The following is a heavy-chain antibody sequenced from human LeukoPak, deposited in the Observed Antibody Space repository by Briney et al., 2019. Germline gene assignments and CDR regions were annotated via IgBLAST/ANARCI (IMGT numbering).Heavy chain of an antibody. V-gene: IGHV3-11*05. J-gene: IGHJ4*02. D-gene: IGHD3-22*01. CDR2: ISSTTSYT. CDR3: AKERLNPSRYFDY. CDR1: GFTFSDYY. Sequence: PGGSLRLSCAASGFTFSDYYMSWIRQAPGKGLEWVSYISSTTSYTNSADSVKGRFTISRDNSKDTLYLQMNSLRAEDTAVYYCAKERLNPSRYFDYWGQGTLVTVSS.